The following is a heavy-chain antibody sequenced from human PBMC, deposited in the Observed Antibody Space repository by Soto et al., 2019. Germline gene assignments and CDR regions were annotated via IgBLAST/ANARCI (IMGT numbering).Heavy chain of an antibody. V-gene: IGHV1-18*01. CDR1: GYTFTSYG. Sequence: ASVKVSCKASGYTFTSYGISWVRQAPGQGLERMGWISAYNGNTNYAQKLQGRVTMTTDTSTSTAYMELRSLRSDDTAVYYCARDRAYYYYMDVWGKGTTVTVSS. CDR3: ARDRAYYYYMDV. J-gene: IGHJ6*03. CDR2: ISAYNGNT.